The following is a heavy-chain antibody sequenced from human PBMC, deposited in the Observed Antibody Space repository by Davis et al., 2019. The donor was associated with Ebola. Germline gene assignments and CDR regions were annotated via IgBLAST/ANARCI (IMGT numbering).Heavy chain of an antibody. CDR3: ARGAWGMDV. J-gene: IGHJ6*04. V-gene: IGHV3-7*04. Sequence: PGGSLRLSCAVSGFTSNTYWMTWVRQAPGKGLEWVANIKEDGSEQHYVKSLKGRFTISRDNAKNSLYLQMNSLRADDTAVYYCARGAWGMDVWGKGTTVTVSS. CDR2: IKEDGSEQ. CDR1: GFTSNTYW.